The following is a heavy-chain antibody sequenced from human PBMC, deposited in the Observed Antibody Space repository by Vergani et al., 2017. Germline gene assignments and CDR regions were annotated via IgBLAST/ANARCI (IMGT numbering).Heavy chain of an antibody. CDR3: AREWIAAAGTGAYFDY. Sequence: QVQLVESGGGVVQPGRSLRLSCAASGFTFSSYAMHWVRQAPGKGLEWVAVISYDGSNKYYADSVKGRFTISSDKSKNTLYLQMNSLRAEDTAVYYCAREWIAAAGTGAYFDYWGQGTLVTVSS. V-gene: IGHV3-30-3*01. CDR1: GFTFSSYA. CDR2: ISYDGSNK. D-gene: IGHD6-13*01. J-gene: IGHJ4*02.